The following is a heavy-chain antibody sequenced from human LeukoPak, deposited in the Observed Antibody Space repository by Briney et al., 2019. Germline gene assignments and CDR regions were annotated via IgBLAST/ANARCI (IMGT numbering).Heavy chain of an antibody. CDR2: IYYSGST. J-gene: IGHJ4*02. Sequence: SETLSLTCTVSGGSIGSSSYYWGWIRQPPGKGLEWIGSIYYSGSTYYNPSLKSRVTISVDTSKNQFSLKLSSVTAADTAVYYCARTRYYYNSRSYGAPYYFDYWGQGTLVTVSS. CDR3: ARTRYYYNSRSYGAPYYFDY. V-gene: IGHV4-39*01. CDR1: GGSIGSSSYY. D-gene: IGHD3-10*01.